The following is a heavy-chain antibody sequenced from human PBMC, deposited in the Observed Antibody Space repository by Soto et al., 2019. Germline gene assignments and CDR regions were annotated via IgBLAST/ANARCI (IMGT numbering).Heavy chain of an antibody. CDR1: VDIVSSNGAC. V-gene: IGHV6-1*01. J-gene: IGHJ6*02. Sequence: SQTLSLTCVISVDIVSSNGACWNCIRQSPSRGLQWLGRIYYRSKWFHDYAASAESRMAINPDTSRNQFSLQLNYVTPEDTAVYYCARVHCSAGTCLDGLDFWGQGTTVTVSS. CDR2: IYYRSKWFH. D-gene: IGHD2-15*01. CDR3: ARVHCSAGTCLDGLDF.